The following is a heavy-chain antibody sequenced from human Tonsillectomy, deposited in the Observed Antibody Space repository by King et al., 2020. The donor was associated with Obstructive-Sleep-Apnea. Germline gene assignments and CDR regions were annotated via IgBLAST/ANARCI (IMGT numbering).Heavy chain of an antibody. J-gene: IGHJ4*02. Sequence: EVQLVESGAEVKKPGESLKISCKGSRYRFTSYWIGWVRQMPGKGLECMGIIYPGDSDTRYSPSFQGQVTISADKSNSTAYLQWSRLKASDSAMYYCARRESGSYSNFDYWGQGTLVTVSS. V-gene: IGHV5-51*01. D-gene: IGHD1-26*01. CDR1: RYRFTSYW. CDR3: ARRESGSYSNFDY. CDR2: IYPGDSDT.